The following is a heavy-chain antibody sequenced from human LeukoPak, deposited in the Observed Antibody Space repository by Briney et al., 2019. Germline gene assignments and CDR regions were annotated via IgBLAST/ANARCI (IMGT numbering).Heavy chain of an antibody. CDR1: EFTFSSYG. J-gene: IGHJ4*02. V-gene: IGHV3-33*01. CDR3: ARDLGEFEDY. CDR2: IWYDGSNK. Sequence: GRPLRLSCAASEFTFSSYGMHWVRQAPGKGQERVAVIWYDGSNKYYADSVKGRFTISRDNSKYTLYLQMNSLRAEDTAVYYCARDLGEFEDYWGQGTPVTVSS. D-gene: IGHD3-16*01.